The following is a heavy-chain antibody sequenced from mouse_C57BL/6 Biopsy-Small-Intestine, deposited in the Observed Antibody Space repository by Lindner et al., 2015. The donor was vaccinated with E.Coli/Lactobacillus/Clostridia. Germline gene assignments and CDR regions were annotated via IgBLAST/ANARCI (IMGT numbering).Heavy chain of an antibody. CDR3: ARGAYYRYEGYAMDY. D-gene: IGHD2-14*01. V-gene: IGHV1-34*01. CDR2: IYPNNGGT. Sequence: KQSHGKSLEWIGYIYPNNGGTGYNQKFKSKATLTVDKSSGTAYMELHSLTSEDSAVYYCARGAYYRYEGYAMDYWGQGTSVTVSS. J-gene: IGHJ4*01.